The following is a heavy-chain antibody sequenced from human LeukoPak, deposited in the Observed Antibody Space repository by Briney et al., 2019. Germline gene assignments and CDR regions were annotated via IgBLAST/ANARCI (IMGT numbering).Heavy chain of an antibody. CDR2: IIPIFGTA. V-gene: IGHV1-69*13. CDR1: GGTLSSYA. J-gene: IGHJ5*02. CDR3: ARDVPLDSSGWEGASWFDP. D-gene: IGHD6-19*01. Sequence: GASVKVSCKASGGTLSSYAISWVRQAPGQGLEWMGGIIPIFGTANYAQKFQGRVTITADESTSTAYMELSSLRSEDTAVYYCARDVPLDSSGWEGASWFDPWGQGTLVTVSS.